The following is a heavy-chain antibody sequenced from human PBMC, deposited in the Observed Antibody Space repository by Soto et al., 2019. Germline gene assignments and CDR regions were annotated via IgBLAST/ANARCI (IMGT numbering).Heavy chain of an antibody. V-gene: IGHV3-23*01. D-gene: IGHD2-15*01. J-gene: IGHJ6*02. CDR2: ISGSGGST. CDR3: AKDPPDIEDIVVVVAANYYYYGMDV. CDR1: GFTFSSYA. Sequence: SGGSLRLSCAASGFTFSSYAMSWVRQAPGKGLEWVSAISGSGGSTYYADSVKGRFTISRDNSKNTLYLQMNSLRAEDTAVYYCAKDPPDIEDIVVVVAANYYYYGMDVWGQGTTVTVSS.